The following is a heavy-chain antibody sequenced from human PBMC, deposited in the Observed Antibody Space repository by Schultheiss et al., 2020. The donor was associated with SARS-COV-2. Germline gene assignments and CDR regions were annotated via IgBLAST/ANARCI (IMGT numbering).Heavy chain of an antibody. CDR2: ISSNGGST. CDR1: GFTFSSYA. CDR3: TTRLYSSSWYDSDYFDY. Sequence: GGSLRLSCAASGFTFSSYAMSWVRQAPGKGLEYVSAISSNGGSTYYADSVKGRFTISRDNSKNTLYLQMNSLKTEDTAVYYCTTRLYSSSWYDSDYFDYWGQGTLVTVSS. V-gene: IGHV3-23*01. D-gene: IGHD6-13*01. J-gene: IGHJ4*02.